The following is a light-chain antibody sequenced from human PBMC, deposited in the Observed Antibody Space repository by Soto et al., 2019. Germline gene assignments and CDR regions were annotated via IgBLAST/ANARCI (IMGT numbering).Light chain of an antibody. CDR3: QQYGNLYT. J-gene: IGKJ2*01. CDR2: GAS. Sequence: EIVLTQSPGTLSLSPGERATLSCRASQSVSNNFLAWYQQKPGQAPRLLIYGASSRATGIPDRFIGSGSGTDFTLTISRLEPEDFAVYYCQQYGNLYTFGQGTKLEIK. V-gene: IGKV3-20*01. CDR1: QSVSNNF.